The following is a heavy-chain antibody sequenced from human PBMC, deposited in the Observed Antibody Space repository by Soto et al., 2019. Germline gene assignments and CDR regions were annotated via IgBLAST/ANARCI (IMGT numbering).Heavy chain of an antibody. CDR3: ARSSGGNFGIIIEGTNWFAP. V-gene: IGHV1-46*01. Sequence: ASVKVSCKAPRDTFTSYYINWVRQAPGQGLELMGVINPHGGSTAYAQKFKGRVTLTRDTSASTVYMEVSSLTSEDTAMYYCARSSGGNFGIIIEGTNWFAPWGQGTLVTVSS. D-gene: IGHD1-26*01. CDR2: INPHGGST. CDR1: RDTFTSYY. J-gene: IGHJ5*02.